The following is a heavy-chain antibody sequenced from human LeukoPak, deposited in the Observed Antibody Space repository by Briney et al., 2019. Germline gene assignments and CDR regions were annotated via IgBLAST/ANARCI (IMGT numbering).Heavy chain of an antibody. CDR1: GFTFSGSA. CDR3: TRHDYSSN. J-gene: IGHJ4*02. D-gene: IGHD3-16*01. Sequence: GGSLKLSCAASGFTFSGSAMHWVRQASGKGLEWVGRIRSKANSYATAYAASVKGRFIISRDDSKSTAYLQMNSLKTEDTAVYYCTRHDYSSNWGQGTLVTVSS. V-gene: IGHV3-73*01. CDR2: IRSKANSYAT.